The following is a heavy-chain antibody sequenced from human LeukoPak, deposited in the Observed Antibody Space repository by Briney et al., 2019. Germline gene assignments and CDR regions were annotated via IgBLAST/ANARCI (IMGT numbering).Heavy chain of an antibody. D-gene: IGHD2-2*01. Sequence: GGSLRLSCAASGFTFSSYSMNWVRQAPGKGLEWVSSISSSSSYIYYADSVKGRFTISRDNAKNSLYLQMNSLRAEDAAVYYCARDKSFEGYCSSTSCLRYYYYGMDVWGQGTTVTVSS. J-gene: IGHJ6*02. V-gene: IGHV3-21*01. CDR1: GFTFSSYS. CDR2: ISSSSSYI. CDR3: ARDKSFEGYCSSTSCLRYYYYGMDV.